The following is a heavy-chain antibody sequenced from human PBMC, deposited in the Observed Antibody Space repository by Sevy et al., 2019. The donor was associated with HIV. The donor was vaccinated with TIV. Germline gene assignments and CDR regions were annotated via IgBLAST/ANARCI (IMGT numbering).Heavy chain of an antibody. CDR1: GFTFSRDW. D-gene: IGHD3-10*01. CDR3: ARGANNLYN. CDR2: IKADGSET. J-gene: IGHJ4*02. Sequence: GGSLRLSCAASGFTFSRDWMTWVRQAPGKGLEWVAKIKADGSETYSVDSVKGRFSISRDNAENALYLQMNSLRAEDTAVYYCARGANNLYNWGQGTLVTVSS. V-gene: IGHV3-7*01.